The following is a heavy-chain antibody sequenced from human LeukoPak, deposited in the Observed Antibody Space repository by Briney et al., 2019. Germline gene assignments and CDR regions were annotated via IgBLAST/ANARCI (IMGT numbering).Heavy chain of an antibody. CDR2: MNSDGSST. J-gene: IGHJ4*02. D-gene: IGHD4-23*01. CDR1: GFTFSSYW. Sequence: PGGSLRLSCAASGFTFSSYWMHWVRQAPGKGLVWVSRMNSDGSSTRYADSVKGRFTISRDNTKNTLYLQMNSLRAEDTAVYYCARDLTYGGKRGYYFDYWGQGTLVTVSS. V-gene: IGHV3-74*01. CDR3: ARDLTYGGKRGYYFDY.